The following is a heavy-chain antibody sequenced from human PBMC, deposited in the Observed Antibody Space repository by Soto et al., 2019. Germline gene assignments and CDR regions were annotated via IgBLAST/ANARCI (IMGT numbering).Heavy chain of an antibody. D-gene: IGHD3-10*01. Sequence: QVQLVQSGAEVKKPGSSVKVSCKASGGTFDSYVISWLRQAPGQGLEWMGGIMPIFGTPNYAQKFRGRVTISADESTSTAYLELSSLTSDDTAVYYCARVHSSGIFYFVDPWGQGTLVTVSP. CDR3: ARVHSSGIFYFVDP. CDR2: IMPIFGTP. V-gene: IGHV1-69*01. J-gene: IGHJ5*02. CDR1: GGTFDSYV.